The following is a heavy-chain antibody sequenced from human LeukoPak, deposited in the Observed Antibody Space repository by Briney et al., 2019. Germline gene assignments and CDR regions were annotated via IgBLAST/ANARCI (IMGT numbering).Heavy chain of an antibody. V-gene: IGHV3-23*01. D-gene: IGHD5-12*01. Sequence: GGSLRLSCAASEFTFSTYPMSWVRQAAGKGLEWVSPISDGAATTYYADSVKGRFTISRDNSKNTLYLQMISLRAEDTAVYYCANLNSGYATDFWGQGTLVTVSS. CDR2: ISDGAATT. CDR1: EFTFSTYP. CDR3: ANLNSGYATDF. J-gene: IGHJ4*02.